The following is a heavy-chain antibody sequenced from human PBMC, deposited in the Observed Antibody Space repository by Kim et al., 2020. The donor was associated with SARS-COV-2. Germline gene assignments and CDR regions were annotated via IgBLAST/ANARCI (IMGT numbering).Heavy chain of an antibody. J-gene: IGHJ4*02. V-gene: IGHV3-7*03. CDR1: GFTFSSYW. CDR2: IKQDGSEK. CDR3: ARTYSSTRPRYFDY. D-gene: IGHD6-13*01. Sequence: GGSLRLSCAASGFTFSSYWMSWVRQAPGKGLEWVANIKQDGSEKYYVDSVKGRFTISRDNAKNSLYLQMNSLRAEDTAVYYCARTYSSTRPRYFDYWGQGTLVTVSS.